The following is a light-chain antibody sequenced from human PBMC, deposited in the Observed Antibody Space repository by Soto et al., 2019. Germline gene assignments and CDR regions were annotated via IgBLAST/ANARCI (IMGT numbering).Light chain of an antibody. CDR1: QSVRSN. CDR2: AAS. J-gene: IGKJ1*01. CDR3: QQYGSSLWT. V-gene: IGKV3-20*01. Sequence: ESPATLTKSPGERATLSCRASQSVRSNLAWYQQKPGQPPRLLIYAASTRVTTIPARFSGSGSGTDFTLTISRLEPEDFTVYYCQQYGSSLWTFGQGSKVDIK.